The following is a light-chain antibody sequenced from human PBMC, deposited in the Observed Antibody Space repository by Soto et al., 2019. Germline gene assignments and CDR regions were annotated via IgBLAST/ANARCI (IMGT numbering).Light chain of an antibody. CDR1: SSDVGSSNL. Sequence: QSALTQPASVSGSPGQSITISCTGTSSDVGSSNLVSWYQQHPGKAPKLMIFEVNTRPSGVSNRFSGSKSGNTASLTISGLHAEDDADYYCCAHTSSNTYVFGTGTKLTVL. CDR2: EVN. CDR3: CAHTSSNTYV. V-gene: IGLV2-23*02. J-gene: IGLJ1*01.